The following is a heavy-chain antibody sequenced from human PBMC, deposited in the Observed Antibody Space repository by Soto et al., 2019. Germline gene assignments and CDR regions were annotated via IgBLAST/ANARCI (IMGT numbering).Heavy chain of an antibody. Sequence: GGSLRLSCAASGFTFSSYAMSWVRQAPGKGLEWVSAISGSGGSTYYADSVKGRFTISRDNSKNTLYLQMNSLRAEDTAVYYCAKEFRPGDTPRGWFDPWGQGTLVTVSS. J-gene: IGHJ5*02. CDR2: ISGSGGST. D-gene: IGHD2-21*02. CDR3: AKEFRPGDTPRGWFDP. CDR1: GFTFSSYA. V-gene: IGHV3-23*01.